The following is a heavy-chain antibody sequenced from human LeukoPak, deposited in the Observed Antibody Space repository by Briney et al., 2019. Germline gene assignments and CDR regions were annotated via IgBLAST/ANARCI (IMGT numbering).Heavy chain of an antibody. CDR1: GGSISSSNW. CDR2: IYHSGST. Sequence: SGTLSLTCAVSGGSISSSNWWSWVRQPPGKGLEWIGEIYHSGSTNFNPSLKSRVTISVDKSKNQFSLKLSSVTAADTAVYYCARATSIAAANFDYRGQGTLVTVSS. D-gene: IGHD6-13*01. V-gene: IGHV4-4*02. CDR3: ARATSIAAANFDY. J-gene: IGHJ4*02.